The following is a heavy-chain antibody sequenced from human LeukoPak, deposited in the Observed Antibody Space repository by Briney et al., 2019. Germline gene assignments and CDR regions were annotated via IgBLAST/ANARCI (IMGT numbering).Heavy chain of an antibody. Sequence: PSETLSLTCTVSGGSISSYYWSWIRQPPGKGLEWIGYIYYSGSTNYNPSLKSRVTISVDTSKNQFSLKLSSVTAADTALYYCARESAYRNSGSYNYFDYWGQGTLVTVSS. CDR3: ARESAYRNSGSYNYFDY. D-gene: IGHD1-26*01. CDR1: GGSISSYY. CDR2: IYYSGST. J-gene: IGHJ4*02. V-gene: IGHV4-59*01.